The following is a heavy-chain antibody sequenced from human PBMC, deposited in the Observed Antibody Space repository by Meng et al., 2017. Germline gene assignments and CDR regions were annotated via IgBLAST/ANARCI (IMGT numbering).Heavy chain of an antibody. CDR3: ARSARDYYDSSGYQVDAFDI. D-gene: IGHD3-22*01. Sequence: GESLKISCAASGFTFSSYAMHWVRQAPGKGLEWVAVISYDGSNKYYADSVKGRFTISRDNAKNSLYLQMNSLRAEDTAVYYCARSARDYYDSSGYQVDAFDIWGQGTMVTVSS. V-gene: IGHV3-30*07. J-gene: IGHJ3*02. CDR2: ISYDGSNK. CDR1: GFTFSSYA.